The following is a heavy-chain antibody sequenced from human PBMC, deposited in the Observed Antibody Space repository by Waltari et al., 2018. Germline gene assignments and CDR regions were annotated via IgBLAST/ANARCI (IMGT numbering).Heavy chain of an antibody. J-gene: IGHJ4*02. CDR1: GFTFSSYA. V-gene: IGHV3-30-3*01. CDR2: ISYDGSST. CDR3: ARGPTYADYMNRNYIDF. Sequence: QVQLVESGGGAVQPWKSLRLSCAASGFTFSSYAMHWVRQAPGEGLGGVALISYDGSSTDYSDSVKGRVTGSRDSSSNTLFLQMNSLRGDDTAVYFCARGPTYADYMNRNYIDFWGQGTLVTVSS. D-gene: IGHD4-17*01.